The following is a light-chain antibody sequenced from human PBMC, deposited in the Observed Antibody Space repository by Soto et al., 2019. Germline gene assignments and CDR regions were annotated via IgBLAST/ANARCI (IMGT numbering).Light chain of an antibody. J-gene: IGLJ1*01. Sequence: QAVVTQPASVSGYPGQAITISCTGTSSDVGGYNYVSWYQQHPGKAPKLMIYDVSNRPSGVSNRFSGSKSGNTASLTISGLQAEDEADYYCSSYTSSSTLAFLVFGTGTKVTVL. CDR1: SSDVGGYNY. CDR3: SSYTSSSTLAFLV. V-gene: IGLV2-14*01. CDR2: DVS.